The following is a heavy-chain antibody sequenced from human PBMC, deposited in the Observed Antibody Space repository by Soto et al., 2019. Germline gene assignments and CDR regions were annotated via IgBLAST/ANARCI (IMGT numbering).Heavy chain of an antibody. V-gene: IGHV3-64*01. Sequence: EVQLVESGGGLVQRGGSLRLSCAPSGFTFSSYAMHWVRQAPGRGLEYVSAISSNGGSTYYANSVKGRFTISRDNSKNTLYLQMGSLRAEDMAVYYCARVGAAQGSFFDYWGQGTLVTVSS. CDR1: GFTFSSYA. J-gene: IGHJ4*02. D-gene: IGHD1-26*01. CDR3: ARVGAAQGSFFDY. CDR2: ISSNGGST.